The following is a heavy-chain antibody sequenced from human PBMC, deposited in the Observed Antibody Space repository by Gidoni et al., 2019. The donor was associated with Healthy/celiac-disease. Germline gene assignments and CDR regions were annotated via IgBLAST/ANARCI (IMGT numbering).Heavy chain of an antibody. J-gene: IGHJ4*02. Sequence: QVQLVESGGGVVQPGRSLRLPCSASGVSFSSYGMHWVRQAPGKGLEWVAVIWYDGINKYYADSVKGRFTISRDNSKNTLYLQMNSLRAEDTAVYYCARDLVWELLGFDYWGQGTLVTVSS. CDR1: GVSFSSYG. CDR2: IWYDGINK. V-gene: IGHV3-33*01. D-gene: IGHD1-26*01. CDR3: ARDLVWELLGFDY.